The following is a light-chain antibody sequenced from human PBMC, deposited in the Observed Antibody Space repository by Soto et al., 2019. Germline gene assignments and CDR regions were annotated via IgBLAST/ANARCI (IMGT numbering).Light chain of an antibody. J-gene: IGKJ1*01. CDR2: AAS. Sequence: EMVMTQSPVILSLSPGERATLSCRASQSVSSNLAWYQEKPGQAPRLLIYAASARATGIPGRFSGSGSGTEFTLTISSLQSEDFAVYYCQQYNNWPWTFGQGTKVDNK. V-gene: IGKV3-15*01. CDR1: QSVSSN. CDR3: QQYNNWPWT.